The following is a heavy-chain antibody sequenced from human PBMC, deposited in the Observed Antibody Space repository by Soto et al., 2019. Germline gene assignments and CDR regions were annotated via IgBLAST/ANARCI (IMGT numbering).Heavy chain of an antibody. CDR1: GFTFNSYS. Sequence: EVQLVESGGGLVQPGGSPRLSCVVSGFTFNSYSMDWVRQAPGKGLEWVSYITSGSSTIHYADSVKGRFNISRDNAKNSVFLQMNSLRVEDTAVYYCVRDAGSLGYWGQGTLVTVSS. CDR2: ITSGSSTI. D-gene: IGHD3-10*01. CDR3: VRDAGSLGY. J-gene: IGHJ4*02. V-gene: IGHV3-48*01.